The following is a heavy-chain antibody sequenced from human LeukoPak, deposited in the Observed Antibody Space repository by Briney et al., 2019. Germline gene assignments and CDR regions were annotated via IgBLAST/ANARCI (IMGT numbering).Heavy chain of an antibody. CDR3: AKGAGSLRFLEWLFISRDLDAFDI. CDR1: GFTFSSYW. J-gene: IGHJ3*02. CDR2: IKQDGSEK. V-gene: IGHV3-7*01. Sequence: GGSLRLSCAASGFTFSSYWMSWVRQAPGKGLEWVANIKQDGSEKYYADSVKGRFTISRDNSKNTLYLQMNSLRAEDTAVYYCAKGAGSLRFLEWLFISRDLDAFDIWGQGTMVTVSS. D-gene: IGHD3-3*01.